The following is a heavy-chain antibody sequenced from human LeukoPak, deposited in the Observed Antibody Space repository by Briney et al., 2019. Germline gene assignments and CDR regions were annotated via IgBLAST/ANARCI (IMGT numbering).Heavy chain of an antibody. Sequence: GASLKISCKASGYAFTDYWIGWVRQMPGKGLECMGVIYPGDSDTKYSPSFQDQVTISADKSIRTAYLQLSSLKASDTAIYYCARHIEYWSGFPGFYMDVWGKGTPVTVS. J-gene: IGHJ6*03. V-gene: IGHV5-51*01. CDR3: ARHIEYWSGFPGFYMDV. CDR2: IYPGDSDT. CDR1: GYAFTDYW. D-gene: IGHD3-3*01.